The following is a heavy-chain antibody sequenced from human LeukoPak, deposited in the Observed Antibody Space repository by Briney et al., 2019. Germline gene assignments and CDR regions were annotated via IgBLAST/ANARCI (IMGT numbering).Heavy chain of an antibody. CDR2: ISGSGGST. D-gene: IGHD3-22*01. Sequence: GSLRLSCAVSGFTFSGYTMSWVRQAPGKGLQWVSAISGSGGSTFYADSVKGRFTISRDNSKNTLYLQMNSLRAEDTAVYYCARDPSSGYYYYFDYWGQGTLVTVSS. V-gene: IGHV3-23*01. CDR1: GFTFSGYT. CDR3: ARDPSSGYYYYFDY. J-gene: IGHJ4*02.